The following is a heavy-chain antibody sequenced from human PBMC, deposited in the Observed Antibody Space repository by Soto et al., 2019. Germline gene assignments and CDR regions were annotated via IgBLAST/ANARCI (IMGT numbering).Heavy chain of an antibody. CDR1: GFTFSSYA. CDR3: AKATHTTCSSTTCIPY. CDR2: ISGSGGST. D-gene: IGHD2-2*01. J-gene: IGHJ4*02. V-gene: IGHV3-23*01. Sequence: PGGSVRLSGAASGFTFSSYAMSWVRQAPGKGLEWVSAISGSGGSTYYADSVKGRFTISRDNSKDTLYPQMNSMRAEATAVYYFAKATHTTCSSTTCIPYWGQGTLVT.